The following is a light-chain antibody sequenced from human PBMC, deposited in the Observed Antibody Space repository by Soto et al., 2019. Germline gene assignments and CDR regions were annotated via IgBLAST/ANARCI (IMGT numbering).Light chain of an antibody. Sequence: DIQMTQSPSSLSASVGDRVTITCRASQGIRNYLAWYQQKPGEVPNLLIYDASTLQSGAPSRFRGSGSGTDFTLTISSLQPEDVATYYCQNYNSAPLTFGGGTKVEIK. CDR2: DAS. J-gene: IGKJ4*01. CDR3: QNYNSAPLT. V-gene: IGKV1-27*01. CDR1: QGIRNY.